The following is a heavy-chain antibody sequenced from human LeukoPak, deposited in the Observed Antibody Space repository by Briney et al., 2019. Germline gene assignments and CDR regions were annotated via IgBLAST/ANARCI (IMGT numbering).Heavy chain of an antibody. J-gene: IGHJ2*01. CDR2: INQGGSET. V-gene: IGHV3-7*01. Sequence: PGGSLRLSCAASGFTFSNHWMSWVRQAPGNGLEWVVNINQGGSETYYADSVKGRFTISRDNAKSALHLELNSLRVEDTALYYCATEDCTDKGDFDLWGRGTLVTASS. CDR3: ATEDCTDKGDFDL. D-gene: IGHD2/OR15-2a*01. CDR1: GFTFSNHW.